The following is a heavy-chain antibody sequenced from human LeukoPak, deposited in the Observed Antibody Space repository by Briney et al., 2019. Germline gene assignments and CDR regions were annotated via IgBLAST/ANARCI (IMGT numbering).Heavy chain of an antibody. J-gene: IGHJ4*02. V-gene: IGHV3-30*02. D-gene: IGHD2-2*01. CDR1: GFTFSSYG. CDR2: IRYDGSNK. CDR3: AKDKKRFCSSTSCSVSYFDY. Sequence: PGGSLRLSCAASGFTFSSYGMHWVRQAPGKGLEWVAFIRYDGSNKYYADSVKGRLTISRDNSKNTLYLQMNSLRAEDTAVYYCAKDKKRFCSSTSCSVSYFDYWGQGTLVTVSS.